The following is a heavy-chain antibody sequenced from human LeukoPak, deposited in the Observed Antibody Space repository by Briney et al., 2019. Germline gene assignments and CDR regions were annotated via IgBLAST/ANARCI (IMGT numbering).Heavy chain of an antibody. Sequence: SETLSLTCTVSGGSFTSDYWSWIRQPAEKGLEWIGRFYTSGTTNYNPSLKSRVTMSADTSKNQFSLKLRSVTAADTAVYYCARCRHGNCDYFDYWGQGTLVTVSS. D-gene: IGHD1-7*01. CDR1: GGSFTSDY. V-gene: IGHV4-4*07. J-gene: IGHJ4*02. CDR2: FYTSGTT. CDR3: ARCRHGNCDYFDY.